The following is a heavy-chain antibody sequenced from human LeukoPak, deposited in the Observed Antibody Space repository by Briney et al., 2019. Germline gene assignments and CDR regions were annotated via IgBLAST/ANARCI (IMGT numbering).Heavy chain of an antibody. J-gene: IGHJ4*02. D-gene: IGHD1-14*01. CDR2: IYSGGST. CDR3: AREPLGIPPFGY. Sequence: GGSLRLSCGASGFTVSSNYMSWVRQAPGKGLEWVAVIYSGGSTYYADSVKGRFTISRDNSKNTLYLQMNSLRAEDTAVYYCAREPLGIPPFGYWGQGTLVTVSS. V-gene: IGHV3-66*02. CDR1: GFTVSSNY.